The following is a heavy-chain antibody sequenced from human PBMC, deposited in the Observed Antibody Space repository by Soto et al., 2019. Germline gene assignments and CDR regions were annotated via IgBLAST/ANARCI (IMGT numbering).Heavy chain of an antibody. D-gene: IGHD3-10*01. V-gene: IGHV4-34*01. Sequence: QVQLQQWGAGLLKSSETLSLTCAVYSESFSKYYWNWIRQSPGKGLEWIGEINQSGSTNCNPSLKSRVTISIDTSKNQFALKLNCVTAADTAMYYCSRGYYYDSGSAFPYWGQGTLVTVSA. CDR2: INQSGST. CDR3: SRGYYYDSGSAFPY. J-gene: IGHJ4*02. CDR1: SESFSKYY.